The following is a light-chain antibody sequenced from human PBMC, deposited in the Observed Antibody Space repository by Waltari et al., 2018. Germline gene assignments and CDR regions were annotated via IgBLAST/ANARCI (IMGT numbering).Light chain of an antibody. V-gene: IGKV1-39*01. CDR1: QAINSY. CDR2: AAS. CDR3: QQSYNLYT. J-gene: IGKJ2*01. Sequence: DVQMPQSPSSLSASVGDRITITCRASQAINSYFNWYQQKSGKAPKLLIYAASSLQSGVPSRFSGSGSGTDFTLTISSLQTEDFATYYWQQSYNLYTFGQGTKLEIK.